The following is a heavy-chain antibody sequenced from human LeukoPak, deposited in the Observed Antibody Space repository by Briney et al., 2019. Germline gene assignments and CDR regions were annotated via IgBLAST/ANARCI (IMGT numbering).Heavy chain of an antibody. Sequence: GGSLRLSCAASGFTFSSYAMSWVRQAPGKGLEWVSAISGSGGSTYYADSVKGRFTISRDNSKNTLYLQMNSLRAEDTAVYYCAKDRILWFGELSSGMDVWDKGTTVTVSS. CDR3: AKDRILWFGELSSGMDV. CDR2: ISGSGGST. J-gene: IGHJ6*04. D-gene: IGHD3-10*01. V-gene: IGHV3-23*01. CDR1: GFTFSSYA.